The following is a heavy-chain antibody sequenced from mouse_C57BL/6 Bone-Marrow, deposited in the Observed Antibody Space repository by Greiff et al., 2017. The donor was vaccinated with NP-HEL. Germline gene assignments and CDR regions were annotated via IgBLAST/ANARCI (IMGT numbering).Heavy chain of an antibody. V-gene: IGHV1-81*01. D-gene: IGHD1-1*01. CDR1: GYTFTSYG. Sequence: QVQLQQSGAELARPGASVKLSCKASGYTFTSYGISWVKQRTGQGLEWIGEIYPRSGNTYYNEKFKGKATLTADKSSSTAYMELRSLTSEDSAVYFCYNGSSGFAYWGQGTLVTVSA. J-gene: IGHJ3*01. CDR3: YNGSSGFAY. CDR2: IYPRSGNT.